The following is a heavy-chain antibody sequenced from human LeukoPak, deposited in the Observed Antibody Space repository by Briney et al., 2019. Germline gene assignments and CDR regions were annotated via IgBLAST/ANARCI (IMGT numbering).Heavy chain of an antibody. V-gene: IGHV1-2*02. J-gene: IGHJ4*02. CDR1: GYTFTGYY. Sequence: ASVKVSCKASGYTFTGYYMHWVRQAPGQGLEWMGWINSNSGGTNYAQKFQGRVTMTRDTSISTAYMELSRLRSDDTAVYYCARPRYSGYDLVAPNYFDYWGQGTLVTVSS. CDR2: INSNSGGT. D-gene: IGHD5-12*01. CDR3: ARPRYSGYDLVAPNYFDY.